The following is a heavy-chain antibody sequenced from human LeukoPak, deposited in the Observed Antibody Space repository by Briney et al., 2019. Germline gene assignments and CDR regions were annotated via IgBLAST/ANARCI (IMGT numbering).Heavy chain of an antibody. CDR2: IYHSGST. V-gene: IGHV4-38-2*01. J-gene: IGHJ4*02. CDR1: GYSISSGYY. Sequence: PSEILSLTCAVSGYSISSGYYWGWIRQPPGKGLEWIGSIYHSGSTYYNPSLKSRVTISVDTSKNQFSLKLSSVTAADTAVYYCARTGDSGYGDYWGQGTLVTVSS. D-gene: IGHD5-12*01. CDR3: ARTGDSGYGDY.